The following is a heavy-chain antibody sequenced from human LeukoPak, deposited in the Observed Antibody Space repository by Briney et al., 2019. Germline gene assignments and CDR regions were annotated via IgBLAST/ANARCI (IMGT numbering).Heavy chain of an antibody. CDR3: ARDAYYYDSSGTYNWFDP. D-gene: IGHD3-22*01. CDR1: GYTFTSYY. J-gene: IGHJ5*02. V-gene: IGHV1-3*01. Sequence: ASVEVSCKASGYTFTSYYMHWVRQAPGQRLEWMGWINAGNSNTKYSQKFQGRVTITRDTSASTAYMELSSLRSEDTAVYYCARDAYYYDSSGTYNWFDPWGQGTLVTVSS. CDR2: INAGNSNT.